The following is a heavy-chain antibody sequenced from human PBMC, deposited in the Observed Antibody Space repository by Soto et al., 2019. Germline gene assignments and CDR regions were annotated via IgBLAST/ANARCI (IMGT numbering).Heavy chain of an antibody. D-gene: IGHD3-16*01. J-gene: IGHJ4*02. V-gene: IGHV4-39*01. Sequence: QRQLRESGPGLVKPSETLSLTCSVSGGSITGSSFSWAWIRQSPGTGLQWIGSLSYSGSTYYNLSLEGRVAISADTSKNAFSLELKLMTAADTATYFCARGLRWTRTFDFWGRGTLVTVSS. CDR3: ARGLRWTRTFDF. CDR2: LSYSGST. CDR1: GGSITGSSFS.